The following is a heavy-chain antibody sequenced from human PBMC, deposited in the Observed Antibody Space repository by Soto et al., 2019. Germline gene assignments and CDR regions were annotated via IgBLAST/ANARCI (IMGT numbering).Heavy chain of an antibody. Sequence: QVQLEQSGAEVKKPGSSVKVSCKASGGSFSNAAISWVRQAPGQGLEWMGGIMPIFRTPDYAQKFQGRVTXTXEXPTSTAYMEWSGLRSDDTAIYYCARDKDRLQLGGNYYYILDVWGQGTTVTVSS. V-gene: IGHV1-69*05. D-gene: IGHD5-12*01. CDR3: ARDKDRLQLGGNYYYILDV. CDR2: IMPIFRTP. CDR1: GGSFSNAA. J-gene: IGHJ6*02.